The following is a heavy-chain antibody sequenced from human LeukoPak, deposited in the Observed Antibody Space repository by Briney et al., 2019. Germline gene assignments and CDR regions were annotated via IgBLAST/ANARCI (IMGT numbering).Heavy chain of an antibody. Sequence: ASVKVSCKASGYTFTSYGISWVRQAPGQGLEWMGWISAYNGNTNYAQKLQGRVTMTTDTSTSTAYMELRSLRSDDTAVYYCAREETVKPGIGNWFDPWGQGTLVTVSS. V-gene: IGHV1-18*01. CDR1: GYTFTSYG. CDR3: AREETVKPGIGNWFDP. D-gene: IGHD6-13*01. J-gene: IGHJ5*02. CDR2: ISAYNGNT.